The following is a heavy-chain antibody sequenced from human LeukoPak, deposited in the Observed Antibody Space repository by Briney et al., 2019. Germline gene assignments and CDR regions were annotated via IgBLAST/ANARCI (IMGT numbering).Heavy chain of an antibody. V-gene: IGHV1-69*13. J-gene: IGHJ4*02. CDR2: IIPIFGTA. D-gene: IGHD1-26*01. CDR1: GGTFSSYA. CDR3: ARAAMAQLLRGRGTKYYFDY. Sequence: SVTVSCKASGGTFSSYAISWVRQAPGQGLEWMGGIIPIFGTANYAQKFQGRVTITADESTSTAYMELSSLRSEDTAVYYCARAAMAQLLRGRGTKYYFDYWGQGTLVTVSS.